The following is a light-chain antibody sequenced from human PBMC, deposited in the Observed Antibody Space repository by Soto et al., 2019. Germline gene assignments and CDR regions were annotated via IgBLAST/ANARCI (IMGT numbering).Light chain of an antibody. CDR2: GVT. Sequence: QSALTQPASVSGSPGQSITISCTGTSSDVGAYNYVSWYQQLPGTAPNLMIYGVTIRPSGVSDRFSGSKSGNTASLTISGLQAEDEADYYCSSYTSSSTLFGTGTKLTVL. CDR3: SSYTSSSTL. J-gene: IGLJ1*01. CDR1: SSDVGAYNY. V-gene: IGLV2-14*01.